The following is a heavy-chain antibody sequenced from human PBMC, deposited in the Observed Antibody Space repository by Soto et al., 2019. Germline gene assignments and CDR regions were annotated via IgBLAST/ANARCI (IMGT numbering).Heavy chain of an antibody. V-gene: IGHV4-31*03. J-gene: IGHJ6*03. CDR1: GGSISSGGYY. CDR3: ARATYDILTGYWDEKRVDYDMDV. CDR2: IYYSGST. D-gene: IGHD3-9*01. Sequence: SETLSLTCTVSGGSISSGGYYWSWIRQHPGKGLEWIGYIYYSGSTYYNPPLKSRVTISVDTSKNQFSMKLSSVTAADTAVYYCARATYDILTGYWDEKRVDYDMDVWGKGTTVTVSS.